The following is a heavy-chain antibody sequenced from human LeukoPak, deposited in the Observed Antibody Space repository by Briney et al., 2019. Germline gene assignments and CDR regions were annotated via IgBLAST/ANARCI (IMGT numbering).Heavy chain of an antibody. J-gene: IGHJ1*01. D-gene: IGHD2-21*01. CDR1: GFTVRTHS. V-gene: IGHV3-53*01. Sequence: GESLKISCAASGFTVRTHSMSWVRQAPGKGLEWVSVIYGGGSTYYADSVNGRFTISRDSSKNTLFLQMNSLRAEDTALYYCASAREYCGGAECYEYFQHWGQGTLVTVSS. CDR2: IYGGGST. CDR3: ASAREYCGGAECYEYFQH.